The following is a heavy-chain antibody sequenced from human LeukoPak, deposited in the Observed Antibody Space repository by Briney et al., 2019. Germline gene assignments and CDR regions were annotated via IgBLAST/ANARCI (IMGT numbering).Heavy chain of an antibody. CDR1: SGSISSYY. CDR2: IYTSGST. Sequence: NPSETLSLTCTVSSGSISSYYWSWIRQPAGKGLEWIGRIYTSGSTNYNPSLKSRVTMSVDTSKNQFSLKLSSVTAADTAVYYCAREGDFWSGYYHFDYWGQGTLVTVSS. CDR3: AREGDFWSGYYHFDY. J-gene: IGHJ4*02. D-gene: IGHD3-3*01. V-gene: IGHV4-4*07.